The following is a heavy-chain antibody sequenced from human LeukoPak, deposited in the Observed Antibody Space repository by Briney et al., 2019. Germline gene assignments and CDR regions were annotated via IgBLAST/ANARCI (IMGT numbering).Heavy chain of an antibody. V-gene: IGHV3-9*01. CDR3: AKGDDYHYVVKGNYFDY. D-gene: IGHD3-16*01. Sequence: PGRSLRLSCAASGFTFDDYAMHWVRQAPGKGLEWVSSISWNSGSIDYADSVMGRFTISRDNAKNSLYLQMNSLRGEDTALYYCAKGDDYHYVVKGNYFDYWGQGTLVTVSS. CDR1: GFTFDDYA. J-gene: IGHJ4*02. CDR2: ISWNSGSI.